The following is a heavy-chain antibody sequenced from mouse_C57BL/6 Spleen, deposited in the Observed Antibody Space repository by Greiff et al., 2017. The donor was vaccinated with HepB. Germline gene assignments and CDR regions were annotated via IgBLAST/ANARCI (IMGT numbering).Heavy chain of an antibody. Sequence: EVMLVESGGDLVKPGGSLKLSCAASGFTFSSYGMSWVRQTPDKRLEWVATISSGGSYTYYPDSVKGRFTISRDNAKNTLYLQMSSLKSEDTAMYYCARRVANWDPFDYWGQGTTLTVSS. CDR1: GFTFSSYG. V-gene: IGHV5-6*02. CDR3: ARRVANWDPFDY. J-gene: IGHJ2*01. D-gene: IGHD4-1*01. CDR2: ISSGGSYT.